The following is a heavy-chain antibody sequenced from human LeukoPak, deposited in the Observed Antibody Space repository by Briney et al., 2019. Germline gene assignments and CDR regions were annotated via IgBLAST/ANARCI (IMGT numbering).Heavy chain of an antibody. V-gene: IGHV4-34*01. CDR2: INHSGST. J-gene: IGHJ6*02. D-gene: IGHD1-1*01. Sequence: PSETLSLTCAVYGGSFSGYYWSWIRQPAGKGLEWIGEINHSGSTNYNPSLKSRVTISVDTSKNQFSLKLSSVTAADTAVYYCARGRGTAEYYYYYGMDVWGQGTTVTVSS. CDR1: GGSFSGYY. CDR3: ARGRGTAEYYYYYGMDV.